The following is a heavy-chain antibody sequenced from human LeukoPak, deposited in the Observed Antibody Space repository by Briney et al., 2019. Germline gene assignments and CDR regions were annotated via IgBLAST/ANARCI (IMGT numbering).Heavy chain of an antibody. Sequence: PGGSLRLSCAASGFTFSSYSMNWVRQAPGKGLEWVSYISSSSSTIYYADSVKGRFTISRDNAKNSLYLQMNSLGDEDTAVYYCARDGTVATNWFDPWGQGTLVTVSS. CDR2: ISSSSSTI. J-gene: IGHJ5*02. CDR1: GFTFSSYS. CDR3: ARDGTVATNWFDP. D-gene: IGHD5-12*01. V-gene: IGHV3-48*02.